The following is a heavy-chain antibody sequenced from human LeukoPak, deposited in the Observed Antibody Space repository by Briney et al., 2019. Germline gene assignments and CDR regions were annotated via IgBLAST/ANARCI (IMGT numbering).Heavy chain of an antibody. V-gene: IGHV3-21*01. J-gene: IGHJ6*04. CDR2: ISSSSSYI. CDR3: ARDGGYDFGAYYYYYGMDV. Sequence: GRSLRLSCAASGFTFSSYSMNWVRQAPGKGLEWVSSISSSSSYIYYADSVKGRFTISRDNAKNSLYLQMNSLRAKDTAVYYCARDGGYDFGAYYYYYGMDVWGKGTTVTVSS. D-gene: IGHD5-12*01. CDR1: GFTFSSYS.